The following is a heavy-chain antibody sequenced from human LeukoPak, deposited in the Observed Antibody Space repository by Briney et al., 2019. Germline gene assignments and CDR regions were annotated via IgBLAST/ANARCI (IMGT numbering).Heavy chain of an antibody. Sequence: PGGSLRLSCAASGFTFSSYWMSWVRQAPGKGLEWVANIQQDGSEKYYVDSVKGRFTISRDNAKNSVYPQMNSLRAEDTAVYYCAKDMSYGGYSGYDYWGQGTLVTVSS. J-gene: IGHJ4*02. CDR3: AKDMSYGGYSGYDY. V-gene: IGHV3-7*01. CDR2: IQQDGSEK. CDR1: GFTFSSYW. D-gene: IGHD5-12*01.